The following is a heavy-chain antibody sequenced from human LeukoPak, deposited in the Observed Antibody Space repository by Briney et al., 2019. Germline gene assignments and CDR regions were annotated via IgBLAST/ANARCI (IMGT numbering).Heavy chain of an antibody. CDR1: GFTFSSYA. V-gene: IGHV3-23*01. Sequence: GGSLRLSCAASGFTFSSYAMSWVRHTSGKGLQWLSAISGSGGGTNYADSAKGRFTISRDNSKNILYLQMNSLGAEDTAIYYCTKASATVWPNYFDSWGQGTLVTVSS. J-gene: IGHJ4*02. CDR3: TKASATVWPNYFDS. D-gene: IGHD6-25*01. CDR2: ISGSGGGT.